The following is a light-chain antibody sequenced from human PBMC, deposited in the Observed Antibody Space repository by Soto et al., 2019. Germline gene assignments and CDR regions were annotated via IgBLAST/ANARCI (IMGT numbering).Light chain of an antibody. CDR1: QSVSSSY. CDR2: GAS. Sequence: EIVLTQSPGTLSLSPGERATLSCRASQSVSSSYLAWYQQKPGQAPRLLIYGASSRATGIPDRFSGSGSGTDFTLTISSLQPDDFATYHCQQHASYPRTFGQGTKVEIK. V-gene: IGKV3-20*01. J-gene: IGKJ1*01. CDR3: QQHASYPRT.